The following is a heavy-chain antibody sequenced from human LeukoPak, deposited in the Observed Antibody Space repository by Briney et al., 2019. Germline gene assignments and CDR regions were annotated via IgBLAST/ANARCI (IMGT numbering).Heavy chain of an antibody. CDR2: INHSGST. Sequence: SETLSLTCAVYGGSFSGYYWSWIRQPPGKGLEWIGEINHSGSTNYNPSLKSRVTISVDTSKNQFSLKLSSVTAADTAVYYCAKHYMGSYGNRGLDYWGQGTLVTVSS. V-gene: IGHV4-34*01. J-gene: IGHJ4*02. CDR3: AKHYMGSYGNRGLDY. CDR1: GGSFSGYY. D-gene: IGHD3-16*01.